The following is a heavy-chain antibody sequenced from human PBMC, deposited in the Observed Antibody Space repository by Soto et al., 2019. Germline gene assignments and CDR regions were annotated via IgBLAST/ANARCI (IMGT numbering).Heavy chain of an antibody. V-gene: IGHV3-23*01. CDR2: ISGSGGST. D-gene: IGHD3-9*01. CDR1: GFTFSSYA. Sequence: GGSLRLSCAASGFTFSSYAMSWVRQAPGKGLEWVSAISGSGGSTYYADSVKGRFTISRDNSKNTLYLQMNSLRAEDPAVYYCAKGTHDILTGYPFGYMDVWGKGTTVTVSS. J-gene: IGHJ6*03. CDR3: AKGTHDILTGYPFGYMDV.